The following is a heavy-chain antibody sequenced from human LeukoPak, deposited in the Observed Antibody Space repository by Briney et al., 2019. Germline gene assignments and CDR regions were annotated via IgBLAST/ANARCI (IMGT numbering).Heavy chain of an antibody. CDR3: ARALLWFGEQFDY. CDR1: GGSISSSNW. J-gene: IGHJ4*02. CDR2: IYHSGST. D-gene: IGHD3-10*01. Sequence: SGTLSLTCAVSGGSISSSNWWSWVRQPPGKGLEWIGEIYHSGSTNYNPSLKSRVTTSVDTSKNQFSLKLSSVTAADTAVYYCARALLWFGEQFDYWGQGTLVTVSS. V-gene: IGHV4-4*02.